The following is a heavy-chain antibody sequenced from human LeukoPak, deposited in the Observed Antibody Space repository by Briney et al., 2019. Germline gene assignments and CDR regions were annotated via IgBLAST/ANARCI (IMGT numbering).Heavy chain of an antibody. Sequence: PWGSLRLTCAASGFTFSTYVMSWVRKAPGKGLEWVSSISGGGSNIYYADSVKGRFTISRNNSENTLYLQMNVLRADDTAIYYCAKEAFGDRGFDHWGQGTLGAVSS. CDR2: ISGGGSNI. J-gene: IGHJ4*02. V-gene: IGHV3-23*01. CDR1: GFTFSTYV. CDR3: AKEAFGDRGFDH. D-gene: IGHD3-10*01.